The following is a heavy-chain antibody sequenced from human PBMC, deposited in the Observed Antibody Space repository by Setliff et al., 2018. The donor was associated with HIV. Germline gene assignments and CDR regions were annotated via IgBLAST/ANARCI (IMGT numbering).Heavy chain of an antibody. Sequence: SETLSLTCTVSGGSISSYYWSWIRQPPGKGLEWIGYIYYSGSTNYNPSLESRVTMSVDTSKTQLSLTVNSVTAADTAVYYCARGNNGYYYDSSGYYHWGQGTLVTVSS. V-gene: IGHV4-59*08. CDR1: GGSISSYY. CDR2: IYYSGST. D-gene: IGHD3-22*01. CDR3: ARGNNGYYYDSSGYYH. J-gene: IGHJ5*02.